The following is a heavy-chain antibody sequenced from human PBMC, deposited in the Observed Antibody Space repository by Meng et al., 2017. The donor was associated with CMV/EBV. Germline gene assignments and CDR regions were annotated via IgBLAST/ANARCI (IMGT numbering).Heavy chain of an antibody. V-gene: IGHV1-69*05. CDR2: IIPIFGTA. CDR3: ARSPLKHLFKEPTRKQPDAFDI. Sequence: SVKVSCKASGGTFSSYAISWVRQAPGQGLEWMGGIIPIFGTANYAQKFQGRVTITTDESTSTAYMELSSLRSEDTAVYYCARSPLKHLFKEPTRKQPDAFDIWGQGTMVTVSS. J-gene: IGHJ3*02. CDR1: GGTFSSYA. D-gene: IGHD2-21*01.